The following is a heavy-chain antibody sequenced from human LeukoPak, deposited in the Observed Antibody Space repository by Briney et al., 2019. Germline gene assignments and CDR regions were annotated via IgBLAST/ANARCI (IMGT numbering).Heavy chain of an antibody. D-gene: IGHD6-13*01. Sequence: PPGXGXXWIGEINHSGSTNYNPSLKSRVTISVDTSKNQFSLKLSSVTAADTAVYYCARTLIAAAAYGRMGYYYYYMDVWGKGTTVTVSS. CDR3: ARTLIAAAAYGRMGYYYYYMDV. V-gene: IGHV4-34*01. CDR2: INHSGST. J-gene: IGHJ6*03.